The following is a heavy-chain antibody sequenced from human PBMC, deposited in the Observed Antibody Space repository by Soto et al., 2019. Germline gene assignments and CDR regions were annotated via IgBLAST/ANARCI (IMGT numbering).Heavy chain of an antibody. J-gene: IGHJ4*02. D-gene: IGHD3-16*01. Sequence: QELLVQSGPEVKKPGSSVKVSCKDSGGLFSSFAISWVRQAPGQGLEWLGGIIPVFGTTNYAEKFQSRVTITAYESTNTAYMELSGLTSGDTAMYYCGRGGGPYVWFNEFWGQGTLVTVSS. V-gene: IGHV1-69*01. CDR1: GGLFSSFA. CDR3: GRGGGPYVWFNEF. CDR2: IIPVFGTT.